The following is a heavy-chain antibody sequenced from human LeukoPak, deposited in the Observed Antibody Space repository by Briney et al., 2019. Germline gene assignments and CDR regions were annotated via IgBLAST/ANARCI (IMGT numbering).Heavy chain of an antibody. CDR3: ARDSEAYYYDSSGYFSFDY. J-gene: IGHJ4*02. CDR1: GGSISSYY. CDR2: IYTSGST. Sequence: SETLSLTCTVSGGSISSYYWSWIRQPAGKGLEWIGRIYTSGSTNYNPSLKSRVTMSVDTSKNQFSLKLSSVTAADTAVYYCARDSEAYYYDSSGYFSFDYWGQGTLVTVSS. V-gene: IGHV4-4*07. D-gene: IGHD3-22*01.